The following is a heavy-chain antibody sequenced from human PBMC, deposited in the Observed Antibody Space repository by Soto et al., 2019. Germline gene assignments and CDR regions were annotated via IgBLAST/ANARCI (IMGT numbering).Heavy chain of an antibody. J-gene: IGHJ2*01. CDR3: VSPSLKAYCGGDCTPPYSYFDL. Sequence: MSQNCAVYDGSISDYYWSRINKPPVKGLQWIGEISHSGSTNYNPSLKSRVTISIDTSKNQFSLKLSSVTAADTAVYYCVSPSLKAYCGGDCTPPYSYFDLWGRGTLVTVSS. CDR1: DGSISDYY. V-gene: IGHV4-34*01. CDR2: ISHSGST. D-gene: IGHD2-21*02.